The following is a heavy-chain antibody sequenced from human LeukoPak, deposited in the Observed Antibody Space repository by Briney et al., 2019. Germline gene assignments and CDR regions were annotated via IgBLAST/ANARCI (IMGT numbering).Heavy chain of an antibody. V-gene: IGHV4-59*08. Sequence: SETPSLTCTVSGGSISSYYWSWIRQPPGKGLEWIGYIYYSGSTNYNPSLKSRVTISVDTSKNQFSLKLSSVTAADTAVYYCARRRDGFQGVYYYYMDVWGKGTTVTVSS. CDR2: IYYSGST. CDR3: ARRRDGFQGVYYYYMDV. CDR1: GGSISSYY. D-gene: IGHD3-10*01. J-gene: IGHJ6*03.